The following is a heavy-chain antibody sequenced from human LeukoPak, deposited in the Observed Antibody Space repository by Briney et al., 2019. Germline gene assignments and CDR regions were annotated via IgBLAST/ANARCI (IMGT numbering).Heavy chain of an antibody. V-gene: IGHV3-9*01. CDR3: AKDIGSSSWYLGN. CDR2: ISWNSGSI. D-gene: IGHD6-13*01. J-gene: IGHJ4*02. Sequence: GGSLRLSCAASGFTFDEYAMHWVRHAPGKGLEGVSGISWNSGSIGYADSVKGRFTISRDNAKNTLYLEMNSLRAEDTALYYCAKDIGSSSWYLGNWGQGTLVTVSS. CDR1: GFTFDEYA.